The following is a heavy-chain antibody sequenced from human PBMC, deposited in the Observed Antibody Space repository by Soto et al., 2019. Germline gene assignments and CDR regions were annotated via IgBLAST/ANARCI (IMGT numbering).Heavy chain of an antibody. J-gene: IGHJ4*02. D-gene: IGHD3-22*01. V-gene: IGHV3-23*01. CDR3: AKGLSSSGLQPFDY. CDR2: ISGSGGST. Sequence: PWGSLRLSCASSGFTFSSYAMSWVRQAPGKGLEWVSAISGSGGSTYYADSVKGRFTISRDNSKNTLYLQMNSLRAEDTAVYYCAKGLSSSGLQPFDYWGQGTLVTVSS. CDR1: GFTFSSYA.